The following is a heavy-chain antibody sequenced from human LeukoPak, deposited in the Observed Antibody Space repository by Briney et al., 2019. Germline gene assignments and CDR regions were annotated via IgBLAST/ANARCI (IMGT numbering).Heavy chain of an antibody. J-gene: IGHJ4*02. Sequence: VGALRLSCAASGFTFSTYWMHWVRQAPGKGLMWVSRINNDGSGTTYADSVKGRFTISRDNAKNTLYLQMNNLRAEDTAVYYCARGRYYFEYWGQGTLVTVSS. D-gene: IGHD3-3*01. CDR1: GFTFSTYW. CDR3: ARGRYYFEY. V-gene: IGHV3-74*03. CDR2: INNDGSGT.